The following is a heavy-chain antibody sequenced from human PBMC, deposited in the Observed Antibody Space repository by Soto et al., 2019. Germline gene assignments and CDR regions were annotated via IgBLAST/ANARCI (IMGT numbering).Heavy chain of an antibody. CDR1: GFTFNNYA. Sequence: EVQLLDSGGGLVQPGGSLRLSCAASGFTFNNYAMSWVRQAPGKGLEWVSSISASGGSTNYAASVKARFTISRYNSENTVYLQMTSLRAEDTAVYYCVKTRMAGGFDYWGQGSLVTVSS. D-gene: IGHD3-16*01. CDR2: ISASGGST. J-gene: IGHJ4*02. CDR3: VKTRMAGGFDY. V-gene: IGHV3-23*01.